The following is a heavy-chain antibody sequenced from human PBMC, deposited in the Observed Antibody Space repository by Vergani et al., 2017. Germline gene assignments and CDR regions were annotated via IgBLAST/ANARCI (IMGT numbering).Heavy chain of an antibody. CDR2: ISWNSGSI. J-gene: IGHJ4*02. CDR1: GFTFDDYA. CDR3: ASSKGMVPYYFDY. D-gene: IGHD4/OR15-4a*01. V-gene: IGHV3-9*01. Sequence: EVQLVESGGGLVQPGRSLRLSCAASGFTFDDYAMHWVRQAPGKGLEWVSGISWNSGSIGYADSVKGRFTISRDNAKNSLYLQMNSLRAEDTALYYCASSKGMVPYYFDYWGQGTLVTVSS.